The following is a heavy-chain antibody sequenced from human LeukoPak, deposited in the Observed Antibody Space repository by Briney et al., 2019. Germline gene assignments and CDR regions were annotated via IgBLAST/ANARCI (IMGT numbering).Heavy chain of an antibody. D-gene: IGHD3-9*01. CDR2: IYYSGST. CDR1: GGSISNGGYY. J-gene: IGHJ4*02. Sequence: SETLSLTCTVSGGSISNGGYYWSWIRQHPGKGLEWIGYIYYSGSTYYNPSLKSRVTISVDTSKNQFSLKLSSVTAADTAVYYCASGNDILTGYYAYWGQGTLVTVSS. V-gene: IGHV4-31*03. CDR3: ASGNDILTGYYAY.